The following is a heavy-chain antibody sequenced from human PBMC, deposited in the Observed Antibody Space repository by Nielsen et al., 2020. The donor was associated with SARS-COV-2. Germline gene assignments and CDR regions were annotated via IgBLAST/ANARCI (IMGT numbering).Heavy chain of an antibody. CDR3: AREARSVTMDV. CDR1: GFTFTSSA. V-gene: IGHV1-58*01. Sequence: SVKVSCKASGFTFTSSAVQWVRQARGQRPEWIGWIVVGSGNTNYAQKFQGRVTITRDTSASTAYMELSSLRSEDTAVYYCAREARSVTMDVWGQGTTVTVSS. D-gene: IGHD4-17*01. J-gene: IGHJ6*02. CDR2: IVVGSGNT.